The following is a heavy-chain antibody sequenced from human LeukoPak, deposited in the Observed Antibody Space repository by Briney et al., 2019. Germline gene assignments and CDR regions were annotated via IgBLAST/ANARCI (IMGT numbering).Heavy chain of an antibody. CDR2: IYSGDYT. D-gene: IGHD6-13*01. J-gene: IGHJ4*02. V-gene: IGHV3-53*01. CDR3: AILPGYSSGWYEVNY. Sequence: GGSLRLSCAASGFTVSGNYMSWVRQAPGKGLEWVSVIYSGDYTYYADSVKGRFTISRDNSRNTLYLQMNSPRAEDTAVYYCAILPGYSSGWYEVNYWGQGTLVTVSS. CDR1: GFTVSGNY.